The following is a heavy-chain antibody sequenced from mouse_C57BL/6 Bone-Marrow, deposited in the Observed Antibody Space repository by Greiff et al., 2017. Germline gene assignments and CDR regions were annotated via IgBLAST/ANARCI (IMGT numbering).Heavy chain of an antibody. D-gene: IGHD1-1*01. J-gene: IGHJ4*01. V-gene: IGHV5-4*01. CDR2: ISDGGSYT. CDR1: GFTFSSYA. CDR3: ARVGYYGKDAMDY. Sequence: LVESGGGLVKPGGSLKLSCAASGFTFSSYAMSWVRQTPEKRLEWVATISDGGSYTYYPDNVKGRFTISRDNAKNNLYLQMSHLKSEDTAMYYCARVGYYGKDAMDYWGQGTSVTVSS.